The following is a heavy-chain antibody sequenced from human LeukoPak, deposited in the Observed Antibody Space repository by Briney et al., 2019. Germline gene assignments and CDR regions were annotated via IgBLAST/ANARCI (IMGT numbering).Heavy chain of an antibody. V-gene: IGHV4-61*02. D-gene: IGHD3-22*01. Sequence: SQTLSLTCTVSGNSISSGDNYWSWIRQPAGKGLEWIGRIYTSGSTNYNPSLKSRVTMSVDTSKNQFSLKLSSVTAADTAVYYCARDTYYYDSSGYWADYWGQGTLVTVSS. CDR1: GNSISSGDNY. J-gene: IGHJ4*02. CDR2: IYTSGST. CDR3: ARDTYYYDSSGYWADY.